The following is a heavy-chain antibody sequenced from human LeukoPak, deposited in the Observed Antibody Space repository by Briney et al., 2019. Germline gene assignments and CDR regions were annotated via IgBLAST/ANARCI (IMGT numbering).Heavy chain of an antibody. J-gene: IGHJ6*03. D-gene: IGHD6-6*01. CDR1: GFTFSDYE. CDR3: AKGGSSVTLVRLRESYYYYMDV. Sequence: PGGSLRLSCAASGFTFSDYEMNWVRQAPGKGLEWVSHISTSGSIIHYADSVKGRFTISRDNSKNSLYLQMNSLRAEDTALYYCAKGGSSVTLVRLRESYYYYMDVWGKGTTVTVSS. V-gene: IGHV3-43D*04. CDR2: ISTSGSII.